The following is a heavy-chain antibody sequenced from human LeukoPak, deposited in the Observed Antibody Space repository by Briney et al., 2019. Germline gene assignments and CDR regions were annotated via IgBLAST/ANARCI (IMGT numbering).Heavy chain of an antibody. V-gene: IGHV1-69*05. CDR1: GGTFSSYA. J-gene: IGHJ5*02. D-gene: IGHD3-10*01. Sequence: SVKVSCKASGGTFSSYAISLVRQAPGQGLEWMGRIIPSFGTANYAQKFQGRVTITRDEATSTAFMELRSPGSEDTGEYYCASATYYSGSGRTGRFAPWGQGTLVTVSS. CDR2: IIPSFGTA. CDR3: ASATYYSGSGRTGRFAP.